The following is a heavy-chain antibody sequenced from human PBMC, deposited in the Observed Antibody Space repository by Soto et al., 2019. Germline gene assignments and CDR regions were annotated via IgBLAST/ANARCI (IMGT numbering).Heavy chain of an antibody. Sequence: GGSLRLSCAASGFTFSSYGMHWVRQAPGKGLEWVAVIWYDGSNKYYADSVKGRFTISRDNSKNTLYLQMNSLRAEDTAVYYCARDPSSAVTTKNDYWGQGTLVTVSS. J-gene: IGHJ4*02. CDR3: ARDPSSAVTTKNDY. D-gene: IGHD4-17*01. CDR1: GFTFSSYG. CDR2: IWYDGSNK. V-gene: IGHV3-33*01.